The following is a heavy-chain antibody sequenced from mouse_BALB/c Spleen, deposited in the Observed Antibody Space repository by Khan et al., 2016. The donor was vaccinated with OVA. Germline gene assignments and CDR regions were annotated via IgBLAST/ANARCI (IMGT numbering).Heavy chain of an antibody. Sequence: VQLQESGPGLVAPSQSLSITCTISGFSLTNYGVHWVRQPPEKGLEWLVLMWSDGSTTYNSALKSRLTISKDNSKSQVFLKMNSLQTDDTAMYFCARQPYYHYNVMDYWGQGTSVTVSS. CDR3: ARQPYYHYNVMDY. D-gene: IGHD2-10*01. V-gene: IGHV2-6-1*01. J-gene: IGHJ4*01. CDR2: MWSDGST. CDR1: GFSLTNYG.